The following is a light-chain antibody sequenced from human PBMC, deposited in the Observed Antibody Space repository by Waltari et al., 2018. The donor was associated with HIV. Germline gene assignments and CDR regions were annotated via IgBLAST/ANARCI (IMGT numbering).Light chain of an antibody. Sequence: IVLSQPPHPLAVSLVQWSTINCTSRQDLLHRSNNKTYFAWYQQKPTQPPKLLIYWASTRDSGVPDRFSGSGSGAHFTLTISSLQAEDVAVYYCQQYYTTPRTFGQGTSVEIK. CDR3: QQYYTTPRT. CDR1: QDLLHRSNNKTY. CDR2: WAS. V-gene: IGKV4-1*01. J-gene: IGKJ1*01.